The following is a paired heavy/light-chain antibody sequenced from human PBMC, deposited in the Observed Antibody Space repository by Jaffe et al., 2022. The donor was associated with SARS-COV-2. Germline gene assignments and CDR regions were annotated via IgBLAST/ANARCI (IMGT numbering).Heavy chain of an antibody. V-gene: IGHV3-11*01. CDR2: ISSSGSTI. CDR1: GFTFSDYY. Sequence: QVQLVESGGGLVKPGGSLRLSCAASGFTFSDYYMSWIRQAPGKGLEWVSYISSSGSTIYYADSVKGRFTISRDNAKNSLYLQMNSLRAEDTAVYYCAYSGSYPAPDYWGQGTLVTVSS. D-gene: IGHD1-26*01. J-gene: IGHJ4*02. CDR3: AYSGSYPAPDY.
Light chain of an antibody. Sequence: QSVLTQPPSASGTPGQRVTISCSGSSSNIGSNYVYWYQQLPGTAPKLLIYRNNQRPSGVPDRFSGSKSGTSASLAISGLRSEDEADYYCAAWDDSLSAVVFGGGTKLTVL. CDR1: SSNIGSNY. J-gene: IGLJ2*01. V-gene: IGLV1-47*01. CDR2: RNN. CDR3: AAWDDSLSAVV.